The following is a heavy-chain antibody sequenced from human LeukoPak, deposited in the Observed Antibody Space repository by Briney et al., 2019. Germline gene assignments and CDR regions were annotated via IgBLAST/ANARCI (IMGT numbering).Heavy chain of an antibody. CDR3: ARDDGYSSGWYSEYAFDI. J-gene: IGHJ3*02. Sequence: GGSLRLSCAASGFTFSSYWMHWVRQAPGKGLVWVSCINSDGSSTSYADSVKGRLTISRDNAKNSLYLQMNSLRAEDTAVYYCARDDGYSSGWYSEYAFDIWGQGTMVTVSS. V-gene: IGHV3-74*01. CDR2: INSDGSST. CDR1: GFTFSSYW. D-gene: IGHD6-19*01.